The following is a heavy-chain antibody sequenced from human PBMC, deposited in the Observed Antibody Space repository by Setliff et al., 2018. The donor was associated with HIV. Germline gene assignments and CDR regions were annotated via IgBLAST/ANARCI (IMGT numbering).Heavy chain of an antibody. CDR1: GFTFTDHF. J-gene: IGHJ5*02. CDR3: ARTEYFDFWSGPRGFDP. V-gene: IGHV1-69-2*01. Sequence: ASVKVSCKVSGFTFTDHFIHWVRQAPGKGLEWMGLIDPEDEKTIYAEKFQGRVTITADTSVNTAYLELSRLRTDDTAVYYCARTEYFDFWSGPRGFDPWGQGTLVTVSS. D-gene: IGHD3-3*01. CDR2: IDPEDEKT.